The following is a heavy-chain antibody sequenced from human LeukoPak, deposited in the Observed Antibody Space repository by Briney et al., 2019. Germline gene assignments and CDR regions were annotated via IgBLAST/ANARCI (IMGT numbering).Heavy chain of an antibody. V-gene: IGHV4-31*03. Sequence: SQTLSLTCTVSGGSISSGGYYWSWIRQHPGKGLEWIGYIYYSGSTYYNPSLKSRVTISVDTSKNQFSLKLSSVTAAVTAVYYCAVAATYYFDYWGQGTLVTVSS. J-gene: IGHJ4*02. CDR2: IYYSGST. D-gene: IGHD5-12*01. CDR3: AVAATYYFDY. CDR1: GGSISSGGYY.